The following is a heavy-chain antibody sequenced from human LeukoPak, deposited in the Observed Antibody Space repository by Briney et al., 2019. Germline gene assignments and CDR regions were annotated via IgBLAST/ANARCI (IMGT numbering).Heavy chain of an antibody. D-gene: IGHD6-13*01. V-gene: IGHV4-59*08. CDR3: ARHFSGAAAPLPFDY. CDR1: GGSIRTYH. J-gene: IGHJ4*02. CDR2: IYSSGST. Sequence: SETLSLTCTVSGGSIRTYHWSWIRQAPGKGLEWIGSIYSSGSTSYNPSVKSRVTISLDTSKNQFSLNLTSVTAADTAVYYCARHFSGAAAPLPFDYWGQGTLVTVSS.